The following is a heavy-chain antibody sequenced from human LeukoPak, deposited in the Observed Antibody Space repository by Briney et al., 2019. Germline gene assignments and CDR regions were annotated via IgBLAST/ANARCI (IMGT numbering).Heavy chain of an antibody. D-gene: IGHD2-21*02. CDR2: ISSTSKYI. CDR1: GFTFTNYG. CDR3: AKDRIVVVTAGTPVGLFDY. V-gene: IGHV3-21*06. Sequence: GGSLRLSCAASGFTFTNYGMNWVRQAPGKGLEWVSSISSTSKYIDYADSLQGRFTISRDNAKNSLYLQMNSLRAEDTAVYYCAKDRIVVVTAGTPVGLFDYWGQGTLVTVSS. J-gene: IGHJ4*02.